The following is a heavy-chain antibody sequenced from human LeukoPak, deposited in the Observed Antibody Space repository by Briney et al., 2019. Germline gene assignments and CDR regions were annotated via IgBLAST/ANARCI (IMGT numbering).Heavy chain of an antibody. D-gene: IGHD5-18*01. CDR3: ARASGYSYGYYYGMDV. V-gene: IGHV1-2*02. J-gene: IGHJ6*02. CDR1: GYTFTGYY. Sequence: ASVKVSCKASGYTFTGYYMHWVRQAPGQGLEWMGWINPNSGGTNYAQKFRGRVTMTRDTSISTAYMELSRLRSDDTAVYYCARASGYSYGYYYGMDVWGQGTTVTVSS. CDR2: INPNSGGT.